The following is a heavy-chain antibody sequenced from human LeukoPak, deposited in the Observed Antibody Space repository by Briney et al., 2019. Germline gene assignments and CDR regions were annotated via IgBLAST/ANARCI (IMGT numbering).Heavy chain of an antibody. J-gene: IGHJ5*02. Sequence: SETLSLTCAVYGGSFSGYYWSWIRQPPGKGLEWIGEINHSGSTNYNPSLKSRVTISVDTSKNQFSLKLSSVTAADTAVYYCARRVVVVAATERCDWFGPWGQGTLVTVSS. D-gene: IGHD2-15*01. CDR2: INHSGST. V-gene: IGHV4-34*01. CDR1: GGSFSGYY. CDR3: ARRVVVVAATERCDWFGP.